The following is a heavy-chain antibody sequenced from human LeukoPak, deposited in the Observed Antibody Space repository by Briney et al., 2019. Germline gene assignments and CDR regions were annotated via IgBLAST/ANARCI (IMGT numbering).Heavy chain of an antibody. CDR2: ISYDGSNK. Sequence: GRSLRLSCAASGFTFSSYGMHWVRQAPGKGLEWVAVISYDGSNKYYADSVKGRFTISRDNSKNTLYLQMNSLRAEDTAVYYCAKVAGRGGYIGAFDIWGQGTMVTVSS. J-gene: IGHJ3*02. D-gene: IGHD5-24*01. CDR3: AKVAGRGGYIGAFDI. CDR1: GFTFSSYG. V-gene: IGHV3-30*18.